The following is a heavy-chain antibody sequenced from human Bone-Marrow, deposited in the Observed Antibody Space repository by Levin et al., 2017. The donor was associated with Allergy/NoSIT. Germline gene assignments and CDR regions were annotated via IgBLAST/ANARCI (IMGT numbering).Heavy chain of an antibody. D-gene: IGHD3-16*01. Sequence: GESLKISCAASGFTVSSNYMSWVRQAPGKGLEWVSVIYSGGSTYYADSVKGRFTISRDNSKNTLYLQMNSLRAEDTAVYYCARDRSNPPFWGYFDYWGQGTLVTVSS. J-gene: IGHJ4*02. CDR1: GFTVSSNY. CDR3: ARDRSNPPFWGYFDY. CDR2: IYSGGST. V-gene: IGHV3-53*01.